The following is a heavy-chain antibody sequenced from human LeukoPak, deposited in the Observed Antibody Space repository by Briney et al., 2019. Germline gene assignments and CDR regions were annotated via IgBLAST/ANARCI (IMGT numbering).Heavy chain of an antibody. J-gene: IGHJ5*02. CDR2: ISYDGSNK. CDR1: GFTFSSYA. V-gene: IGHV3-30-3*01. CDR3: ARGYCSSTSCFYRWFDP. Sequence: GGSLRLSCAASGFTFSSYAMHWVRQAPGKGLEWVAVISYDGSNKYYADSVKGRFTISRDNSKNTLYLQMNSLRAEDTAVYYCARGYCSSTSCFYRWFDPWGQGTLVTVSS. D-gene: IGHD2-2*01.